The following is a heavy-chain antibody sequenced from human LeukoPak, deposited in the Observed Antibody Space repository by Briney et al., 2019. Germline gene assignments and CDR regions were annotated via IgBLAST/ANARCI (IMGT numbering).Heavy chain of an antibody. V-gene: IGHV3-30*02. CDR1: GFTFSTYG. CDR2: IWYGGNDK. CDR3: AKDRDYGDYGIDY. J-gene: IGHJ4*02. Sequence: PGGSLRLSCAASGFTFSTYGMHWVRQAPGKGLEWVAAIWYGGNDKFYADSVRGRFAISRDNSKNTLFLHMNSLRLEDTAVYYCAKDRDYGDYGIDYWGQGTLVTVSS. D-gene: IGHD4/OR15-4a*01.